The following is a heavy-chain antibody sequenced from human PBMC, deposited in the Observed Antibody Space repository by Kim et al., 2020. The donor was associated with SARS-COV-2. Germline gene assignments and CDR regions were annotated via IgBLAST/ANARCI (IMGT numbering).Heavy chain of an antibody. CDR2: IIPVLNII. V-gene: IGHV1-69*04. Sequence: SVKVSCKASGGTFNSYVFNWGRQAPGQGLEWMGRIIPVLNIINYAQKFQGRVTIKADKSTSTAYMELSSLRSEETAIFYCATAYYDIFTGHWGAFDVWG. CDR1: GGTFNSYV. D-gene: IGHD3-9*01. J-gene: IGHJ3*01. CDR3: ATAYYDIFTGHWGAFDV.